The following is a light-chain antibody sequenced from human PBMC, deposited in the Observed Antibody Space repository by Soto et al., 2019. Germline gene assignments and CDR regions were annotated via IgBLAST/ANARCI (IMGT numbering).Light chain of an antibody. Sequence: EIVLMQSPGTLSLSPGERATLSCRASQSITSNYLAWYQQKPGQAPRLLIYLASNRAAGIRDRFSGSGSGADFTLTINRLEPEDFAVYLCQQYGRSPWTFGQGTKVDIK. CDR1: QSITSNY. CDR2: LAS. V-gene: IGKV3-20*01. CDR3: QQYGRSPWT. J-gene: IGKJ1*01.